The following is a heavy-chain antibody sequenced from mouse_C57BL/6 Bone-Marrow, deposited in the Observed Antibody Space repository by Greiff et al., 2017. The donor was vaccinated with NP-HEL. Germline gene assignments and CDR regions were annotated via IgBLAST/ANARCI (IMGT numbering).Heavy chain of an antibody. CDR3: TTSDSNYQAWFAY. CDR1: GFNIKDDY. V-gene: IGHV14-4*01. Sequence: EVKLMESGAELVRPGASVKLSCTASGFNIKDDYMHWVKQRPEQGLEWIGWIDPENGDTEYASKFQGKATITADTSSNTAYLQLSSLTSEDTAVYYCTTSDSNYQAWFAYWGQGTLVTVSA. D-gene: IGHD2-5*01. J-gene: IGHJ3*01. CDR2: IDPENGDT.